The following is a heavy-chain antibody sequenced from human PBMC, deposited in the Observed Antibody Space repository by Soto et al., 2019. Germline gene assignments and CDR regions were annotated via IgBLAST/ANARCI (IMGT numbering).Heavy chain of an antibody. V-gene: IGHV4-31*03. D-gene: IGHD2-2*01. CDR1: GGSISSGGHY. CDR2: IYYSGST. Sequence: SETLSLTCTVSGGSISSGGHYWSWIRQHPGKGLEWIGYIYYSGSTYYNPSLKSRVTISVDTSKNQFSLKLSSVTAADTAVYYCARVVMDCSSTSCYAFDYWGQGTLVTVSS. J-gene: IGHJ4*02. CDR3: ARVVMDCSSTSCYAFDY.